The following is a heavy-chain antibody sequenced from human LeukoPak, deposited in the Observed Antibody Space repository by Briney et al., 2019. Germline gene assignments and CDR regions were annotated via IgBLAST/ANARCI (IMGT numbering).Heavy chain of an antibody. J-gene: IGHJ5*02. Sequence: SETLSLTCAVYGGSFSGYYWSWIRQPPGKGLEWIGEINHSGSTNYNPSLKSRVTISVDTSKNQFSLKLSSVTAADTAVYYCARTLKATAMVRWFDPWGQGTLVTVSS. CDR3: ARTLKATAMVRWFDP. D-gene: IGHD5-18*01. CDR1: GGSFSGYY. V-gene: IGHV4-34*01. CDR2: INHSGST.